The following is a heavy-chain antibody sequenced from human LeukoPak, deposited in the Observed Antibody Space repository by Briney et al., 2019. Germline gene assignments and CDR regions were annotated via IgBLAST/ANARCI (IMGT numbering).Heavy chain of an antibody. CDR3: AREGQQLAIDY. Sequence: ASVTVSCKASGGTFSSYTISWVRQAPGQGLEWMGWISAYNGNTNYAQKLQGRVTMTTDTSTSTAYMELRSLRSDDTAVYYCAREGQQLAIDYWGQGTLVTVSS. CDR2: ISAYNGNT. J-gene: IGHJ4*02. V-gene: IGHV1-18*01. CDR1: GGTFSSYT. D-gene: IGHD6-13*01.